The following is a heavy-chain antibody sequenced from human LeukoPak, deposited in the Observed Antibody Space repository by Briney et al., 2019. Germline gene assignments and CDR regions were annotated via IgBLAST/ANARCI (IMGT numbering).Heavy chain of an antibody. CDR1: GFTFSDYA. CDR3: AKDNMDTSSCLDY. CDR2: IWFDGSET. Sequence: GRSLRLSCAASGFTFSDYAMHWVRQAPGKGLEWAAVIWFDGSETYYADSVMGRFTISRDKSKNTLFLQMNSLRADDTAVYYCAKDNMDTSSCLDYWGQGTLVTVSS. V-gene: IGHV3-33*03. J-gene: IGHJ4*02. D-gene: IGHD5-18*01.